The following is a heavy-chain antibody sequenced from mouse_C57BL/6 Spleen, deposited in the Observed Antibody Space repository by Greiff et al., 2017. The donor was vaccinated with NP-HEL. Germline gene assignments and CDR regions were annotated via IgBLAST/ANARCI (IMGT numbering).Heavy chain of an antibody. CDR2: ISSGSSNI. J-gene: IGHJ2*01. D-gene: IGHD5-1*01. CDR1: GFTFSDYG. V-gene: IGHV5-17*01. CDR3: ARSSTFDY. Sequence: EVQRVESGGGLVKPGGSLKLSCAASGFTFSDYGMHWVRQAPEKGLEWVAYISSGSSNIYYADTVKGRFTISRDNAKNTLFLQMTSLRSEDTAMYYCARSSTFDYWGQGTTLTVSS.